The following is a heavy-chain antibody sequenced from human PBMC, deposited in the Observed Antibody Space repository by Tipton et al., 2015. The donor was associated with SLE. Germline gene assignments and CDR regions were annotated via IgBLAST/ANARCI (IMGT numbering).Heavy chain of an antibody. CDR3: ATGHFDF. Sequence: TLSLTCAVYGGSFSGFYWDWVRQPPGKGLEWVATMHHNGSTYYNPSLRSRVAVSMDTSRNQFSLRLKSVTAADTAVYYCATGHFDFWGQGSLVTVSS. V-gene: IGHV4-34*01. CDR2: MHHNGST. CDR1: GGSFSGFY. D-gene: IGHD1-1*01. J-gene: IGHJ5*01.